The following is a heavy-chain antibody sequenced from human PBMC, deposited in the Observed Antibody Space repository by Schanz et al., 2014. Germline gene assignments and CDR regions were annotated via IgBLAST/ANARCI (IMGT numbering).Heavy chain of an antibody. CDR3: ATCSGGTCHAKPVLDN. CDR2: ISADNGNT. Sequence: QVQLVQSGAEVKKPGASVKVSCKASGYTFTSYGISWVRQAPGQGLEWMGWISADNGNTNYAQRLQGRVTMTTDTSTSTAYMELSSLRSEDTAVYYCATCSGGTCHAKPVLDNWGPGTLVTVSS. CDR1: GYTFTSYG. J-gene: IGHJ4*02. V-gene: IGHV1-18*01. D-gene: IGHD2-15*01.